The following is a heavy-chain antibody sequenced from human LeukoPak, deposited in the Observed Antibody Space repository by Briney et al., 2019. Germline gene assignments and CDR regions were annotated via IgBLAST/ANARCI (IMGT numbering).Heavy chain of an antibody. V-gene: IGHV4-59*12. J-gene: IGHJ4*02. D-gene: IGHD3-10*01. CDR3: ARSVISSGFDY. CDR1: GGSISSYY. Sequence: SETLSLTCTVSGGSISSYYWSWIRQPPGKGLEWIGYIYHSGSTYYNPSLKSRVTISVDRSKNQFSLKLSSVTAADTAVYYCARSVISSGFDYWGQGTLVTVSS. CDR2: IYHSGST.